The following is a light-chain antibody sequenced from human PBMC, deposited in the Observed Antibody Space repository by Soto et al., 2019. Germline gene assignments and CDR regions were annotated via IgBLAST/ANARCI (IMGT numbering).Light chain of an antibody. CDR2: KAS. CDR3: QQYHSYRT. V-gene: IGKV1-5*03. Sequence: IPLTHSPSTPSASLGVGRTNIYRASQSISNWLAWYQQKPGKAPKLLIYKASSLESGVPSRFSGSGSGTEFTLTISSLQPDDFATYYCQQYHSYRTFGQGTKVDIK. J-gene: IGKJ1*01. CDR1: QSISNW.